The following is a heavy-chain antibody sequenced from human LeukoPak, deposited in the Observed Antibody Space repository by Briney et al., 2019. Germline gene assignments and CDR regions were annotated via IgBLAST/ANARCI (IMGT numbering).Heavy chain of an antibody. CDR3: ARDEILGWPQNTGFDY. D-gene: IGHD5-24*01. V-gene: IGHV4-39*07. Sequence: SETLSLTCTVSGGSISSSSYYWGWIRQPPGKGLEWIGSIYYSGSTYYNPSLKSRVTISVDTSKNQFSLKLSSVTAADTAVYYCARDEILGWPQNTGFDYWGQGTLVTVSS. J-gene: IGHJ4*02. CDR2: IYYSGST. CDR1: GGSISSSSYY.